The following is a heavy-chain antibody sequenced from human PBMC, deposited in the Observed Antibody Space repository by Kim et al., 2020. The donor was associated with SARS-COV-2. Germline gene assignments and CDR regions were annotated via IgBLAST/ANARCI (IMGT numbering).Heavy chain of an antibody. Sequence: NPSLKSRVTISVDTSKNQFSLKLSSVTAADTAVYYCARGYYDFWSGYPDYWGQGTLVTVSS. V-gene: IGHV4-39*01. J-gene: IGHJ4*02. D-gene: IGHD3-3*01. CDR3: ARGYYDFWSGYPDY.